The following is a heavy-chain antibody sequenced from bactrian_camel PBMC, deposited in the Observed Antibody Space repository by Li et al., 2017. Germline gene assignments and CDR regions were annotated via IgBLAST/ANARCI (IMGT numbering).Heavy chain of an antibody. V-gene: IGHV3S53*01. Sequence: QLVESGGGSVQAGGSLTLSCDVPGYTRSSFCLGWFRQSAGKERREVVTTIDTKGATTYTDSAKGRFTISKDNTKHTLYLQINDLKPEDTAMYFCAADWTPTDWTTCASWNGNSGYWGPGTQVTVS. CDR2: IDTKGAT. CDR1: GYTRSSFC. CDR3: AADWTPTDWTTCASWNGNSGY. D-gene: IGHD1*01. J-gene: IGHJ6*01.